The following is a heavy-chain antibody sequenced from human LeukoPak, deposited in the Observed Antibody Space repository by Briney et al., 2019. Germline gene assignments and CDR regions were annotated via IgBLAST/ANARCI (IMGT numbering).Heavy chain of an antibody. CDR2: ISAYNGNT. D-gene: IGHD5-18*01. Sequence: ASVKVSCKASGYTFTSYGISWVRQAPGQGLEWMGWISAYNGNTNYAQKLQGRVTMTTDTSTSTAYMELRSLTSDDTAVYYCARPASGYSPALGLDYWGQGTLVTVSS. CDR1: GYTFTSYG. J-gene: IGHJ4*02. V-gene: IGHV1-18*04. CDR3: ARPASGYSPALGLDY.